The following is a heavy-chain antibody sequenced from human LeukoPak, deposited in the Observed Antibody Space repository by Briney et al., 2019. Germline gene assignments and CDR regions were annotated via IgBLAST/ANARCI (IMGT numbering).Heavy chain of an antibody. D-gene: IGHD1-26*01. J-gene: IGHJ6*03. Sequence: SETLSLTCTVSGDSMHSYYWTWIRQSPEKGLEGIGRAYSGVNAYYNPYLQSRVTISVDKSNNQFSLDLTSVTAADTALYYCAREKSGTLTRAYYYIDVWGKGITVTVSS. CDR1: GDSMHSYY. CDR2: AYSGVNA. CDR3: AREKSGTLTRAYYYIDV. V-gene: IGHV4-4*07.